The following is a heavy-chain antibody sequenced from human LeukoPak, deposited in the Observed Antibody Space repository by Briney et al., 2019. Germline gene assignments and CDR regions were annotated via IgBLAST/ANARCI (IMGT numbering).Heavy chain of an antibody. CDR2: IIPIFGTA. CDR3: ARDGRNYDILTGYYYYYYYGMDV. CDR1: GGTFSSYA. J-gene: IGHJ6*02. V-gene: IGHV1-69*13. D-gene: IGHD3-9*01. Sequence: SVKVSCKASGGTFSSYAISWVRQAPGQGLEWMGGIIPIFGTANYAQKFQGRVTITADESTSTAYMELSSLRSEDTAVYYCARDGRNYDILTGYYYYYYYGMDVWGQGTTVTVSS.